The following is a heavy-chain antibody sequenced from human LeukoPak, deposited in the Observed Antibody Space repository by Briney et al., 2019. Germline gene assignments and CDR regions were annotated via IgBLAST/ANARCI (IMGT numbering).Heavy chain of an antibody. V-gene: IGHV4-61*02. CDR3: AVEEYSVLTGYPRGFDP. Sequence: SETLSLTCTVSGGSISSGNSYWTWIRQTAGKGLEWIGRVYSSGSTTYKPSLKSRVSISLDTPRNQFSLRLTSVTATDTAVYYCAVEEYSVLTGYPRGFDPWGQGTLVIVSS. D-gene: IGHD3-9*01. J-gene: IGHJ5*02. CDR2: VYSSGST. CDR1: GGSISSGNSY.